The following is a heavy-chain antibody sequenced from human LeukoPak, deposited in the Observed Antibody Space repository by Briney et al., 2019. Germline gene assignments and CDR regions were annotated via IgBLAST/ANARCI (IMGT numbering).Heavy chain of an antibody. J-gene: IGHJ4*02. V-gene: IGHV4-39*01. CDR2: IYYSGST. D-gene: IGHD3-22*01. CDR1: GGSFSGYY. CDR3: ARRRTRDYYDSSGYYPSFDY. Sequence: SETLSLTCTVYGGSFSGYYWGWIRQPPGKGLEWIGSIYYSGSTYYSPSLKSRVTISVDTSKNQFSLKLSSVTAADTAVYYCARRRTRDYYDSSGYYPSFDYWGQGTLVTVSS.